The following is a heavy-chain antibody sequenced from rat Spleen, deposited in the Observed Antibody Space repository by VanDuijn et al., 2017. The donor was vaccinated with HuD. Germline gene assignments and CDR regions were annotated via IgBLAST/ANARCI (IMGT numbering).Heavy chain of an antibody. V-gene: IGHV5-29*01. D-gene: IGHD2-2*01. CDR3: ARVERSGIEGFAY. CDR1: GFTLSDYY. Sequence: EVQLVESDGGLVQPGGSLKLSCTASGFTLSDYYMAWVRQAPTKGLEWVATINYDGSSTYYRDSVKGRFTISRDNAKSTLYLQMASLRSEDTATYYCARVERSGIEGFAYWGQGSLVTVSS. J-gene: IGHJ3*01. CDR2: INYDGSST.